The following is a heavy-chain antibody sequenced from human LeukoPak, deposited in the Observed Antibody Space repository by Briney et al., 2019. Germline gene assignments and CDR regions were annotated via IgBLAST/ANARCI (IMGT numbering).Heavy chain of an antibody. CDR3: ARSWVGTIRGVTGKTDY. D-gene: IGHD3-10*01. V-gene: IGHV4-31*03. J-gene: IGHJ4*01. CDR2: IYYSGTV. CDR1: GVSISSGGYY. Sequence: SETLSLTCTVSGVSISSGGYYWSWIRQHPGKGLEWIGDIYYSGTVYYNPSLKSRVRLSVDTAKNQFSLKLTSVTAADTAVYYCARSWVGTIRGVTGKTDYWGHGTQVTVSS.